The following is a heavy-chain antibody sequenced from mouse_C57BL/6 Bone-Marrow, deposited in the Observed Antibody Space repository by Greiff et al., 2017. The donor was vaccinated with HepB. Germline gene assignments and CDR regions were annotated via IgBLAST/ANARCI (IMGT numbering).Heavy chain of an antibody. CDR2: INHSTGGT. CDR1: GYSFTGYY. J-gene: IGHJ4*01. CDR3: ARYYYGSSYDAMDY. Sequence: EVQVVESGPELVKPGASVKISCKASGYSFTGYYMNWVKQSPEKSLEWIGEINHSTGGTTYNQKFKAKATLTVDKSSSTAYMQLKSLTSEDSAVYYCARYYYGSSYDAMDYWGQGTSVTVSS. V-gene: IGHV1-42*01. D-gene: IGHD1-1*01.